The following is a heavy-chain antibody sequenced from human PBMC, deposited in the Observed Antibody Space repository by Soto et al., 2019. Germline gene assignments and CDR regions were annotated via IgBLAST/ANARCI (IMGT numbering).Heavy chain of an antibody. V-gene: IGHV1-18*01. J-gene: IGHJ4*02. Sequence: ASVTVSCKASVYTFTSYGISWVRQAPGQGLEWMGWISAYNGNTNYAQKLQGRVTMTTDTSTSTAYLQMNSLKTEDTAVYYCTKVRADYYDSSGPNYWGQGTLVT. CDR2: ISAYNGNT. CDR3: TKVRADYYDSSGPNY. D-gene: IGHD3-22*01. CDR1: VYTFTSYG.